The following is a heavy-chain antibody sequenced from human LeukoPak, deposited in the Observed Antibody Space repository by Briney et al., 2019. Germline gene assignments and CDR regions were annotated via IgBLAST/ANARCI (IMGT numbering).Heavy chain of an antibody. CDR2: IKQDGSEK. CDR3: VRALGSSSADY. CDR1: GFTFTNYW. D-gene: IGHD6-6*01. V-gene: IGHV3-7*01. Sequence: RPGGSPRLSCAASGFTFTNYWMSWVRQAPGKGLEWVANIKQDGSEKYYVDSVEGRFTISRDNAKNSLSLQMNSLSGEDTAVYYCVRALGSSSADYWGQGTLVTVSS. J-gene: IGHJ4*02.